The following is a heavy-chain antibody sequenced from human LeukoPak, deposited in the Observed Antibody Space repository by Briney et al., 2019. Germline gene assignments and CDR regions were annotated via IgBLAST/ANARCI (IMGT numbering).Heavy chain of an antibody. D-gene: IGHD1-26*01. CDR2: IYPGDSAT. Sequence: PGESLKISCQVSGYIFTNNWIGWARQKPGKGLEWMGLIYPGDSATRYTPSFQGQVTISANKSIGTAYLQWSSLKASDSAMYYCARRDVGKVDVWGQGTTVTVS. V-gene: IGHV5-51*01. CDR1: GYIFTNNW. J-gene: IGHJ6*02. CDR3: ARRDVGKVDV.